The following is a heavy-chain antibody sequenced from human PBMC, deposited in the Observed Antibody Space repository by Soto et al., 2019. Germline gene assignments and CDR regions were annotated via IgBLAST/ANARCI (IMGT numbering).Heavy chain of an antibody. J-gene: IGHJ5*01. Sequence: QVQLVQSGAEVKEPGSAVKVSCKAPADSFTSYGISWVRQAPGQGLEWMGGIIPIFGTTNYAEKFQGRVTMPPDGATNTADVELRSVRAEVTALSSWERVLQDCGVEPVMEMAKLDTWG. CDR3: ERVLQDCGVEPVMEMAKLDT. CDR2: IIPIFGTT. V-gene: IGHV1-69*01. CDR1: ADSFTSYG. D-gene: IGHD1-1*01.